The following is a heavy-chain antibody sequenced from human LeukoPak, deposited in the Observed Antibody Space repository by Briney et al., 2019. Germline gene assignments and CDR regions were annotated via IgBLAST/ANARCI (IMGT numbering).Heavy chain of an antibody. CDR2: IRYDGSNK. D-gene: IGHD7-27*01. CDR3: AKNFNWGSLTGGFDY. J-gene: IGHJ4*01. Sequence: GGALRLSCAASGFTFSSYGMHWVRQAPGKGLGGVAFIRYDGSNKYYADSVKGRFTISRDNSKNTLYLQMNSLRAEDTAVYYCAKNFNWGSLTGGFDYWGQEPWSPSPQ. V-gene: IGHV3-30*02. CDR1: GFTFSSYG.